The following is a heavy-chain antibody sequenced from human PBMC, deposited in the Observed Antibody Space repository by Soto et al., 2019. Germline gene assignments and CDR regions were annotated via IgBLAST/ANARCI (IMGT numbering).Heavy chain of an antibody. CDR3: ARGDRGAFDI. CDR2: IHSDGSST. D-gene: IGHD1-26*01. J-gene: IGHJ3*02. CDR1: GFTFSYYW. V-gene: IGHV3-74*01. Sequence: EVQLVESGGGLVQPGESLRLSCAASGFTFSYYWMHWVRQAPGKGLVWVSRIHSDGSSTTYADSVKGRFTISRDNARNTVYLQMNSPRAEDTAVYYCARGDRGAFDIWGQGTVVTVSS.